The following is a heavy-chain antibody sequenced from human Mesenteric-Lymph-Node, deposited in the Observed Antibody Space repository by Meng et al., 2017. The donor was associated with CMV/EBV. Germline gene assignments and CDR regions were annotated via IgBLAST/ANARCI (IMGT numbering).Heavy chain of an antibody. V-gene: IGHV1-18*01. D-gene: IGHD2-2*03. Sequence: ASVKVSCKASGNTLSDNYMNCVRQAPGQGLEWMGWISAYNGNTNYAQKLQGRVTMTTDTSTSTAYMELRSLRSYDTAVYYCARVEVATLGYCSSTSCSFGYWGQGTLVTVSS. CDR2: ISAYNGNT. CDR1: GNTLSDNY. CDR3: ARVEVATLGYCSSTSCSFGY. J-gene: IGHJ4*02.